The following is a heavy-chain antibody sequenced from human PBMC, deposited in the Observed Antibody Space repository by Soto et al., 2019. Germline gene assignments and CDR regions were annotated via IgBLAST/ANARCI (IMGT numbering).Heavy chain of an antibody. CDR3: ARHFTMVRGVTYGMDV. CDR2: IDPSDSYT. J-gene: IGHJ6*02. D-gene: IGHD3-10*01. V-gene: IGHV5-10-1*01. Sequence: GESLKISCKGSGYSFTSYWISWVRQMPGKGLEWMGRIDPSDSYTNYSPSFQGHVTISADKSISTAYLQWSSLKASDTAMYYCARHFTMVRGVTYGMDVWGQGTTVTVSS. CDR1: GYSFTSYW.